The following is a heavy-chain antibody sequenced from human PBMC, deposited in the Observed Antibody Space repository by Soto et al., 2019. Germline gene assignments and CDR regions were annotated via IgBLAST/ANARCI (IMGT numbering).Heavy chain of an antibody. CDR1: GGSFSGYY. J-gene: IGHJ4*02. V-gene: IGHV4-34*01. Sequence: QVQLQQWGAGLLKPSETLSLTCAVYGGSFSGYYWSWIRQPPGKGLEWIGEINHSGSTNYNPSLKSRVNISVDTSKNQFSLKLSSVTAADTAVYYCARGQTYCSSTSCYPGYFDYWGQGTLVTVSS. CDR3: ARGQTYCSSTSCYPGYFDY. D-gene: IGHD2-2*01. CDR2: INHSGST.